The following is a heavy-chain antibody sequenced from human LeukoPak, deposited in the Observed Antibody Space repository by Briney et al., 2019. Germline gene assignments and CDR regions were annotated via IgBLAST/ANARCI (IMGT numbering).Heavy chain of an antibody. D-gene: IGHD7-27*01. CDR3: ATDFNWAWIY. V-gene: IGHV3-30*02. CDR2: VRHEEIDK. J-gene: IGHJ4*02. CDR1: GFRFSTYG. Sequence: GGSLRLSCVASGFRFSTYGMHWVRQAPGKGLEWVSFVRHEEIDKYYAQSVKGRFTISRDDSRNTQYLQMNNLRSEDTAIYYCATDFNWAWIYWGQGNLVTVSS.